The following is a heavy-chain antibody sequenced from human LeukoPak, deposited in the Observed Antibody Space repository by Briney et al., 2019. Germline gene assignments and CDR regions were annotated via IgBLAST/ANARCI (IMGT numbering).Heavy chain of an antibody. CDR3: ANGYTNTWYYFDY. Sequence: GGSLRLSCAASGFSFSSYAMTWVRQAPGTGLGWVSAISGSGGSTYYADSVKGRFTISRDNSKDTLYLQMNSLRAEDTAVYFCANGYTNTWYYFDYWGQGTLVTVSS. D-gene: IGHD6-13*01. CDR1: GFSFSSYA. V-gene: IGHV3-23*01. CDR2: ISGSGGST. J-gene: IGHJ4*02.